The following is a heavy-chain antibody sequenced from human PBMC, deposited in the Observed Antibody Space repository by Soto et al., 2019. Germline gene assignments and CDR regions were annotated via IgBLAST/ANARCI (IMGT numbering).Heavy chain of an antibody. V-gene: IGHV5-51*01. Sequence: SLKISCKGSGYSFTSYWIGWVRQMPGKGLEWMGIIYPGDSDTRYSPSFQGQVTISADKSISTAYLQWSSLKASDTAMYYCARQYCSSTSCHARPHAFDIWGQGTMVTVSS. CDR1: GYSFTSYW. J-gene: IGHJ3*02. D-gene: IGHD2-2*01. CDR2: IYPGDSDT. CDR3: ARQYCSSTSCHARPHAFDI.